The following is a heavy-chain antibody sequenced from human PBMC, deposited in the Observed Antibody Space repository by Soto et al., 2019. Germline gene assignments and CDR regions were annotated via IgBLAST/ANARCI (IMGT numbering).Heavy chain of an antibody. CDR1: GFTFSSYA. Sequence: QLGGSLRLSCAASGFTFSSYAMGWVRQAPGKGLEWVSGISGGGGKTYYADSMKGRFTISRDKSKNTLFLQMSSLRVEDTAIYYYAKIAEAVAGTVYAYWGQGTLVTVSS. CDR2: ISGGGGKT. CDR3: AKIAEAVAGTVYAY. D-gene: IGHD6-19*01. J-gene: IGHJ4*02. V-gene: IGHV3-23*01.